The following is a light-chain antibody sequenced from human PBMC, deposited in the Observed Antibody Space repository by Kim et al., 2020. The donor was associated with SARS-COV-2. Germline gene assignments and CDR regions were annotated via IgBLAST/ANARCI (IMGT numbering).Light chain of an antibody. CDR3: QSADSSGTSWV. J-gene: IGLJ3*02. CDR1: ALPKQY. CDR2: KDS. Sequence: SPGQTARITCSGDALPKQYAYWYQQKPGQALVLVIYKDSERPSGIPERFSGSSSGTTVTLTISGVQAEDEADYYCQSADSSGTSWVFGGGTQLTVL. V-gene: IGLV3-25*03.